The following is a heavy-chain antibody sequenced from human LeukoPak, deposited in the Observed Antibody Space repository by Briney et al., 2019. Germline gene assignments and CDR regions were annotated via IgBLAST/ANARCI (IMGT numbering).Heavy chain of an antibody. CDR3: TRVEETATTAAIIRKYSYYYYYMDV. V-gene: IGHV3-7*01. D-gene: IGHD4-11*01. Sequence: PGGSLRLSCAASGFTFSTYRMSWVRQAPGKGLEWVANIKQDGSEKHYVDSVKGRFTTSRDNAKNSLYLQMSSLRAEDTAVYYCTRVEETATTAAIIRKYSYYYYYMDVWGKGNTVTVSS. CDR2: IKQDGSEK. J-gene: IGHJ6*03. CDR1: GFTFSTYR.